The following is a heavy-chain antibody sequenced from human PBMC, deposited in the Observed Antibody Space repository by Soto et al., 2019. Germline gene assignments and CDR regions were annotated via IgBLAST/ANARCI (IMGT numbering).Heavy chain of an antibody. CDR1: GGTFSSYA. J-gene: IGHJ6*02. V-gene: IGHV1-69*06. Sequence: VTSVKVSCKASGGTFSSYAISRVRQAPGQGLEWMGGIIPIFGTANYAQKFQGRVTITADKSTSTAYMELSSLRSEDTAVYYCARIRVDGSGSPLGPYYYYGMDVWGQGTTVTVSS. D-gene: IGHD3-10*01. CDR3: ARIRVDGSGSPLGPYYYYGMDV. CDR2: IIPIFGTA.